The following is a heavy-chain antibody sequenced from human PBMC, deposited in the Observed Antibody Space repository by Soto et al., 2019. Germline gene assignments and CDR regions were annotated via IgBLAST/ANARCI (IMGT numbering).Heavy chain of an antibody. CDR1: SGSISSSNW. V-gene: IGHV4-4*02. D-gene: IGHD2-2*01. CDR3: ARATRYCSSTSCQAFDY. J-gene: IGHJ4*02. Sequence: TLSLTCAVSSGSISSSNWWSWVRQPPGQGLEWIGEIYHSGSTNYNPSLKSRVTISVDKSKNQFSLKLSSVTAADTAVYYCARATRYCSSTSCQAFDYWGQGTRGTVAA. CDR2: IYHSGST.